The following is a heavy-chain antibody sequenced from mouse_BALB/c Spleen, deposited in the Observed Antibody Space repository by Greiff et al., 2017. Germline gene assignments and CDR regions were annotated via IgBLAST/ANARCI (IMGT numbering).Heavy chain of an antibody. V-gene: IGHV1S56*01. CDR1: GYTFTSYY. J-gene: IGHJ4*01. CDR2: IYPGNVNT. Sequence: QVQLQQSGPELVKPGASVRISCKASGYTFTSYYIHWVKQRPGQGLEWIGWIYPGNVNTKYNEKFKGKATLTADKSSSTAYMQLSSLTSEDSAVYFCARGDYYGSSYPFYAMDYWGQGTSVTVSS. D-gene: IGHD1-1*01. CDR3: ARGDYYGSSYPFYAMDY.